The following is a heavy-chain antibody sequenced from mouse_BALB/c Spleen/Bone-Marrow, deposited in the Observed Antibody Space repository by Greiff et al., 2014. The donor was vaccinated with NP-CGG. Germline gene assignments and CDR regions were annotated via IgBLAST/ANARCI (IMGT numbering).Heavy chain of an antibody. CDR3: ARDTMDY. CDR1: GYTFTSYY. Sequence: QVQLQQSGPELVKPGASVRISCKASGYTFTSYYIHWVKQRPGQGLEWIGWIYPGNVNTKYNEKFKGKATLTADKSSSTAYMQLGSLTSEDPAVYFCARDTMDYWGQGTSVTVSS. J-gene: IGHJ4*01. V-gene: IGHV1S56*01. CDR2: IYPGNVNT.